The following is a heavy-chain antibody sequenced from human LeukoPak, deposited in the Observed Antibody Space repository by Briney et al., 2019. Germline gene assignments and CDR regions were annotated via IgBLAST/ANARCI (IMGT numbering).Heavy chain of an antibody. CDR1: GFTFSSYD. Sequence: PGGSLRLSCATSGFTFSSYDMHWVRQATGKGLEWVSAIGTAGDTYYPGSVKGRFTISRENAKNSLHLQMNSLRAGDTAVYYCARARAAGGYYYYGMDVWGQGTTVTVSS. J-gene: IGHJ6*02. CDR3: ARARAAGGYYYYGMDV. D-gene: IGHD6-13*01. CDR2: IGTAGDT. V-gene: IGHV3-13*04.